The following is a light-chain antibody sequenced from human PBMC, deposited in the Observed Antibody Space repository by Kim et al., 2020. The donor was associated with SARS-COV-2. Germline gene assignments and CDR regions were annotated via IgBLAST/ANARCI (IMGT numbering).Light chain of an antibody. CDR2: YNT. CDR1: NIGNKG. Sequence: SYELTQPPSVSVAPGKTATITCGENNIGNKGVHWYQQKPGQAPVLVIFYNTDRPSGIPERFSGSNSGNTATLSITRVEAADEADYYCRRWDRTTDHWVFGGGTQLTVL. CDR3: RRWDRTTDHWV. V-gene: IGLV3-21*04. J-gene: IGLJ3*02.